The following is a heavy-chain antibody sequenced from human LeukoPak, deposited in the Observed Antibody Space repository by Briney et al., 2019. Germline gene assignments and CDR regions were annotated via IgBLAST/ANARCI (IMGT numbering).Heavy chain of an antibody. V-gene: IGHV3-23*01. CDR1: GFTFSSYA. CDR3: AKDTYDSSGYLDP. CDR2: ISGSGGST. Sequence: GGSLRLSCAASGFTFSSYAMSWVRQAPGEGMEWVSAISGSGGSTYYAASVKGRFTISRDNSKNTLYLQMNSLRAEDTAVYYCAKDTYDSSGYLDPWGQGTLVTVSS. D-gene: IGHD3-22*01. J-gene: IGHJ5*02.